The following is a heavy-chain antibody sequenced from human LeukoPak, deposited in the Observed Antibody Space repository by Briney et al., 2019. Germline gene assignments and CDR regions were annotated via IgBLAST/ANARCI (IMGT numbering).Heavy chain of an antibody. J-gene: IGHJ4*02. D-gene: IGHD2-2*01. Sequence: PSETLSLTCTVSGGSISSGGYYWSWIRQPPGKGLGWIGSIYYSGSTYYNPSLKSRVTISVDTSKNQFSLKLSSVTAADTAVYYCATNPILSLVPAASKGEDYWGQGTLVTVSS. CDR2: IYYSGST. V-gene: IGHV4-39*01. CDR3: ATNPILSLVPAASKGEDY. CDR1: GGSISSGGYY.